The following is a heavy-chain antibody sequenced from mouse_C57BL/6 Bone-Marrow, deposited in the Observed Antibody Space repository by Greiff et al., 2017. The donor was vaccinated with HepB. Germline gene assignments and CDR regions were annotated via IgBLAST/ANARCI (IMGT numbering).Heavy chain of an antibody. CDR1: GFTFSDYY. CDR2: INYDGSST. D-gene: IGHD2-2*01. J-gene: IGHJ4*01. V-gene: IGHV5-16*01. Sequence: EVMLVESEGGLVQPGRSMKLSCTASGFTFSDYYMAWVRQVPEKGLEWVANINYDGSSTYYLDSLKSRFIISRDNAKNILYLQMSSLKSEDTATYYCARVWFPAMDYWGQGTSVTVSS. CDR3: ARVWFPAMDY.